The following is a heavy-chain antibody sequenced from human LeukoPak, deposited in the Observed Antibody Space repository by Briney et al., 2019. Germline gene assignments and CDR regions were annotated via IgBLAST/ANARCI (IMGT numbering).Heavy chain of an antibody. Sequence: ASVKVSCKASGYTFTSYGISWVRQAPGQGLEWMGWISAYNGNTSYAQKLQGRVTMTRDTSISTAYMELSRLRSDDTAVYYCARLRLGKINWFDPWGQGTLVTVSS. CDR2: ISAYNGNT. CDR1: GYTFTSYG. CDR3: ARLRLGKINWFDP. J-gene: IGHJ5*02. V-gene: IGHV1-18*01. D-gene: IGHD1-1*01.